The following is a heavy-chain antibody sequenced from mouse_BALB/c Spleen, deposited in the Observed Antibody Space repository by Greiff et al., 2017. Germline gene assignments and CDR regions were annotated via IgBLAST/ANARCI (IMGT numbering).Heavy chain of an antibody. J-gene: IGHJ2*01. CDR2: ISSGGSYT. CDR3: TRDTLGYYFDY. V-gene: IGHV5-6*01. CDR1: GFTFSSYG. Sequence: EVQLVESGGDLVKPGGSLKLSCAASGFTFSSYGMSWVRQTPDKRLEWVATISSGGSYTYYPDSVKGRFTISRDNAKNTLYLQMSSLKSEDTAMYYCTRDTLGYYFDYWGQGTTLTVSS. D-gene: IGHD2-10*02.